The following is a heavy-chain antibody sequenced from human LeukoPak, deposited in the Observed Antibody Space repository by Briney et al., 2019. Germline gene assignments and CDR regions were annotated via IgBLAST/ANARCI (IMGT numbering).Heavy chain of an antibody. CDR3: ARTPMTTVTTSAFDI. V-gene: IGHV3-53*01. J-gene: IGHJ3*02. CDR1: GFTFSSYE. D-gene: IGHD4-17*01. Sequence: GGSLRLSCAASGFTFSSYEMNWVRQAPGKGLEWVSIIYSGGRTYYADSAKGRFTISRDIFKNTVYLQMNSLRAEDTAVYYCARTPMTTVTTSAFDIWGQGTMVTVSS. CDR2: IYSGGRT.